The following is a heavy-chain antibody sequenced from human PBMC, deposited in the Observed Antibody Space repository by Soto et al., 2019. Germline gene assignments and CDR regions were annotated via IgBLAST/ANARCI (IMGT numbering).Heavy chain of an antibody. CDR1: GYIFTSFD. CDR2: MNPNKGHT. V-gene: IGHV1-8*01. CDR3: ARGPNYFHY. J-gene: IGHJ4*02. Sequence: QVQLVQSGAEVKKPGASVKVSCEASGYIFTSFDIHWVRQAPGQGLEWMGWMNPNKGHTGYAEKFQGRVTMTRNTSMKIAYMELSSLRSDDTAVYYCARGPNYFHYSGQGTLVPVSS.